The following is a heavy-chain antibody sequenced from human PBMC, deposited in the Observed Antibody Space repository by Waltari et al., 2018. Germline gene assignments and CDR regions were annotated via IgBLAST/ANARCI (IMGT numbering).Heavy chain of an antibody. V-gene: IGHV1-18*01. Sequence: QVQLVQSGGEVKNPGASVKVSCKASGYIFTSYGISWVRQAPGQSLEWMGWTSAHNDDTNYVQRFQDRLTMTTDTSTNTAYMELRSLRSDDTAVYYCARDYYSDYVFDHWGHGTLVIVSS. CDR3: ARDYYSDYVFDH. D-gene: IGHD4-17*01. CDR2: TSAHNDDT. CDR1: GYIFTSYG. J-gene: IGHJ4*01.